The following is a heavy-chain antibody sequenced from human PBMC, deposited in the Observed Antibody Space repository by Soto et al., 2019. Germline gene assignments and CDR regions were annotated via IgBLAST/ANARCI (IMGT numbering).Heavy chain of an antibody. Sequence: QLQLQESGSGLVKPSQTLSLTCAVSGGSISSGGYSWSWIRQPPGKGLEWIGYIYHSGSTYYNPCLKSRVTIPLDRSKNQLSLKLSSVTAAETAVYYCARFYGHRSVTTDYYFDYWGQGTLVTVSS. V-gene: IGHV4-30-2*01. D-gene: IGHD4-17*01. J-gene: IGHJ4*02. CDR3: ARFYGHRSVTTDYYFDY. CDR1: GGSISSGGYS. CDR2: IYHSGST.